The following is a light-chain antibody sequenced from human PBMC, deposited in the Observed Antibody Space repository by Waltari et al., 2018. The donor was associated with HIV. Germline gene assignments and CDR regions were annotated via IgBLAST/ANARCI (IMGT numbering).Light chain of an antibody. CDR2: DAS. V-gene: IGKV3-11*01. CDR3: QQRYNWRT. J-gene: IGKJ2*01. CDR1: QTAGVY. Sequence: DIVLTQSPATLSLSPGERATLSCRASQTAGVYVAWYQQKPGQPPRLLFYDASNRATGIPARFSGSGSGTEFSLTISSLEPEDFAVYYCQQRYNWRTFGQGTKLEIK.